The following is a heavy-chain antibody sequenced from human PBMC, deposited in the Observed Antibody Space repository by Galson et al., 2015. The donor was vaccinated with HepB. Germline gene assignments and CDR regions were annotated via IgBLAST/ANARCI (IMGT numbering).Heavy chain of an antibody. D-gene: IGHD3-10*01. V-gene: IGHV3-33*08. CDR3: ARDRGSEKHFDY. CDR1: TFIFSTYS. CDR2: IWYDGSNK. J-gene: IGHJ4*02. Sequence: SLRLSCAASTFIFSTYSMNWVCQAPGKGLEWVAVIWYDGSNKYYADSVKGRFTISRDNSKNTLYLQMNSLRAEDTAVYYCARDRGSEKHFDYWGQGTLVTVSS.